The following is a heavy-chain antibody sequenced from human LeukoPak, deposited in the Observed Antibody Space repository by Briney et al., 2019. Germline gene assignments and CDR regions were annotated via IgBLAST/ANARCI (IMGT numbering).Heavy chain of an antibody. J-gene: IGHJ4*02. V-gene: IGHV3-23*01. CDR2: ISGSGGST. CDR3: AKDLTRWLRYFDY. D-gene: IGHD3-9*01. CDR1: GFTFSSYA. Sequence: TGGSLRLSCAASGFTFSSYAMSWVRQAPGKGLEWVSAISGSGGSTYYADSVKGRFTISRDNSKNTLYLQMNSLRAEDTAVYYCAKDLTRWLRYFDYWGQGTLVTVSS.